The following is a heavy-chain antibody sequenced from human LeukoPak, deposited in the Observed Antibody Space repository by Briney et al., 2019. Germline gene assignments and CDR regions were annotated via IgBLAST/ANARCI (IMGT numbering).Heavy chain of an antibody. CDR2: ISSSSSYI. J-gene: IGHJ6*03. D-gene: IGHD4-17*01. Sequence: GGSLRLSCAASGFTFSSYSMNWVCQAPGKGLEWVSSISSSSSYIYYADSVKGRFTISRDNAKNSLYLQMNSLRAEDTAVYYCARVSVTYYYYYNMDVWGKRATVTASS. CDR3: ARVSVTYYYYYNMDV. V-gene: IGHV3-21*01. CDR1: GFTFSSYS.